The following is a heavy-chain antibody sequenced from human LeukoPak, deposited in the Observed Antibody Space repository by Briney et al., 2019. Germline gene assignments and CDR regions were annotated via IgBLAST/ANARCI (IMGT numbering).Heavy chain of an antibody. CDR3: ARDGTTAIFDY. CDR1: GGSISSGDYY. D-gene: IGHD2/OR15-2a*01. V-gene: IGHV4-30-4*01. CDR2: IYYSGST. Sequence: SETLSLTCTVSGGSISSGDYYWSWIRQPLGKGLEWIGYIYYSGSTYYNPSLKSRVTISVDTSKNQFSLKLGSVTAADTAVYYCARDGTTAIFDYWGQGTLVTVSS. J-gene: IGHJ4*02.